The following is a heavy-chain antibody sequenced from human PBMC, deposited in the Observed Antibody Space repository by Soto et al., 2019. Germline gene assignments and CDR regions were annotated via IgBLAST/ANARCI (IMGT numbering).Heavy chain of an antibody. CDR3: ASMIGDPVLSFDS. Sequence: QVQLQESGPGLVKPSETLSLTCTVSGGSISSYYWSWIRQPPGKGLECIGFIFYSGSTSYNPSLKSRVTISIAPSEYQFSLTLNSVTAADTAVYYRASMIGDPVLSFDSWGQGTLVAVSS. CDR2: IFYSGST. CDR1: GGSISSYY. V-gene: IGHV4-59*01. J-gene: IGHJ5*01. D-gene: IGHD3-10*02.